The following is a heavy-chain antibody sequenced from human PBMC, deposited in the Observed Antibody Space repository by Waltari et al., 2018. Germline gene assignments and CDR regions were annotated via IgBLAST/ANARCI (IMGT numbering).Heavy chain of an antibody. J-gene: IGHJ4*02. CDR2: FDPEEGET. V-gene: IGHV1-24*01. CDR3: ARDLRLKGAIAARGGFGGY. Sequence: QVQLVQSGAEVKKPGASVKVSCKVSGYTLTELSMHWVRQAPGKGLEWMGGFDPEEGETIYAQKLQGRVTMTTDTSTSTAYMELRSLRSDDTAVYYCARDLRLKGAIAARGGFGGYWGQGTLVTVSS. CDR1: GYTLTELS. D-gene: IGHD6-6*01.